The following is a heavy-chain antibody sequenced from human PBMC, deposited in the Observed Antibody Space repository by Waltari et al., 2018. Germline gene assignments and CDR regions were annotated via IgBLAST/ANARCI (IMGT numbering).Heavy chain of an antibody. D-gene: IGHD4-4*01. J-gene: IGHJ4*02. CDR1: GFTFSDFA. Sequence: DVFLVESGGGLVQPGGSLKISCEASGFTFSDFAMHWVRQPSGKGLEWVGVVRNKAKHYATAYGESVRGRFTISRDDSKTTAFLQMNSLEPDDTAVYYCATITTPSDHWGQGTLVVISS. V-gene: IGHV3-73*01. CDR3: ATITTPSDH. CDR2: VRNKAKHYAT.